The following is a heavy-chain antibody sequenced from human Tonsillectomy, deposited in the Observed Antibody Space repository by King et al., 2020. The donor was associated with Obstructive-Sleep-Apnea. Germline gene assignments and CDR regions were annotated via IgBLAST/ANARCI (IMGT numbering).Heavy chain of an antibody. J-gene: IGHJ2*01. CDR3: ARVTGYSSGHWFLDP. Sequence: QLVQSGSELRKPGASVKVSCKASGYTFTAYAISWMRQAPGQGLEWMGWINTNTGNPTYAQGFTGRFVFSLDTSVNTAYLQLRSLKAERTALYYCARVTGYSSGHWFLDPWGRGTLVTVSS. D-gene: IGHD6-25*01. CDR2: INTNTGNP. CDR1: GYTFTAYA. V-gene: IGHV7-4-1*01.